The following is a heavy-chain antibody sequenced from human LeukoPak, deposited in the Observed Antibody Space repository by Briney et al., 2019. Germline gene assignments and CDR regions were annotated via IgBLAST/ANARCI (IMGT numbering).Heavy chain of an antibody. V-gene: IGHV1-69*04. Sequence: SVKVSCKASGGTFSSYAISWVRQAPGQGLEWMGRIIPILGIANYAQKFQGRVTITADKSTSTAYMELSSLRSEDTAVYYCARDLYGQLERLRGPPEYYFDYWGQGTLVTVSS. D-gene: IGHD1-1*01. J-gene: IGHJ4*02. CDR2: IIPILGIA. CDR1: GGTFSSYA. CDR3: ARDLYGQLERLRGPPEYYFDY.